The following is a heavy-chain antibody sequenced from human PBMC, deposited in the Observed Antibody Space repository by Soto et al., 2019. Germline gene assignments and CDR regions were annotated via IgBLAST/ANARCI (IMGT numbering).Heavy chain of an antibody. CDR2: INDSGST. V-gene: IGHV4-34*01. D-gene: IGHD4-17*01. J-gene: IGHJ4*02. CDR1: GCSFRGYY. Sequence: SETLSLTCAVSGCSFRGYYWSWIRQAPDKGLEWSGEINDSGSTYYNPSFKRRLTISVDTSKSQKSLTMTTVTAADAAVYYCYGSDFWGQGTTVTVSS. CDR3: YGSDF.